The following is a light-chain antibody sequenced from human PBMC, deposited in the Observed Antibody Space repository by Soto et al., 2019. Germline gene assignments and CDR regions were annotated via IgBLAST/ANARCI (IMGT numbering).Light chain of an antibody. CDR1: SSDVGGYKY. V-gene: IGLV2-14*01. J-gene: IGLJ2*01. Sequence: QSALTQPASVSGSPGQSITISCTGTSSDVGGYKYVSWYQQHPDKAPKLIIFEVSNRPSGISSRFSGYKSGNTASLTISGLPAEDEDDYYCASYTSSSTSVIFGRGTKLTVL. CDR3: ASYTSSSTSVI. CDR2: EVS.